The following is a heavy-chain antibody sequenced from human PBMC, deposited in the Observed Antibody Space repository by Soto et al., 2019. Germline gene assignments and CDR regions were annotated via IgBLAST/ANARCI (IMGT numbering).Heavy chain of an antibody. CDR3: ARGGAVYCSGGSCYAFDY. V-gene: IGHV1-69*12. D-gene: IGHD2-15*01. CDR2: IIPIFGTA. J-gene: IGHJ4*02. CDR1: GGTFSSYA. Sequence: QVQLVQSGAEVKKPGSSVKVSCKASGGTFSSYAISWVRQAPGQGLEWMGGIIPIFGTANYAQKFQGRVTITADESTSTAYLNLSSLRSEDTAVYYCARGGAVYCSGGSCYAFDYWGQGTLVTVSS.